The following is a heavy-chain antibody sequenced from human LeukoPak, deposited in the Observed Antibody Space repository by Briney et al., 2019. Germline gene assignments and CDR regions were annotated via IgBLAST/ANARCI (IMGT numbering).Heavy chain of an antibody. D-gene: IGHD2-15*01. CDR1: GGSISSYY. V-gene: IGHV4-59*12. CDR2: TYYSGST. CDR3: ARGGGDAFDI. J-gene: IGHJ3*02. Sequence: SETLSLTCTVSGGSISSYYWSWIRQPPGKGLEWIGYTYYSGSTNYNPSLKCRVTISVDTSKNQFSLKLSSVTAADTAVYYCARGGGDAFDIWGQGTMVTVSS.